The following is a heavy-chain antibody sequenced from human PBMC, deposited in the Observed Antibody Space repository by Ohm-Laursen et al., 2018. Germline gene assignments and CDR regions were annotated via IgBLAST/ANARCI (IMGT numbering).Heavy chain of an antibody. Sequence: SVKVSCKASGYSFTGYYMHWVRQAPGQGLEWMGWINPNSGGTNYAQKFQGRVTMTRDTSTSTAYMELSRLRSDDTAVYYCARGRGGITETDYWGQGTLVTVSS. D-gene: IGHD1-20*01. CDR1: GYSFTGYY. J-gene: IGHJ4*02. CDR2: INPNSGGT. CDR3: ARGRGGITETDY. V-gene: IGHV1-2*02.